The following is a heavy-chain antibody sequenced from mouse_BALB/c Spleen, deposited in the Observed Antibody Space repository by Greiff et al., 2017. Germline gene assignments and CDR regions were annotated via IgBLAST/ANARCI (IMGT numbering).Heavy chain of an antibody. CDR2: ISSGGSYT. Sequence: EVQRVESGGDLVKPGGSLKLSCAASGFTFSSYGMSWVRQTPDKRLEWVATISSGGSYTYYPDSVKGRFTISRDNAKNTLYLQMSSLKSEDTAMYYCARRVYDGYYFAYWGQGTLVTVSA. CDR3: ARRVYDGYYFAY. J-gene: IGHJ3*01. V-gene: IGHV5-6*01. CDR1: GFTFSSYG. D-gene: IGHD2-3*01.